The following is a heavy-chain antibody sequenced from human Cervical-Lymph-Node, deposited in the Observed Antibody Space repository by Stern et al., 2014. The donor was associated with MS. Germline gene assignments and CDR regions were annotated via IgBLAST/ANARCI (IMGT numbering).Heavy chain of an antibody. CDR1: GGSISSYY. CDR3: ARVSEQWLVPFDY. J-gene: IGHJ4*02. D-gene: IGHD6-19*01. V-gene: IGHV4-59*01. Sequence: QVQLVESGPGLVKPSETLSLTCTVSGGSISSYYWSWIRQPPGTGLEWIGDLYDSGGTNYNASLQTRVTISVDTSKNQFSLKLSSVTAADTAVYYCARVSEQWLVPFDYWGQGTLVTVSS. CDR2: LYDSGGT.